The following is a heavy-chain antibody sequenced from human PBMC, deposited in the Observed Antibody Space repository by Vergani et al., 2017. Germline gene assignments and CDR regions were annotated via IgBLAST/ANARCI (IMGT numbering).Heavy chain of an antibody. CDR3: ARGNYDFWSGAYMDV. CDR1: GFTFSSYG. J-gene: IGHJ6*03. D-gene: IGHD3-3*01. Sequence: QVQLVESGGGVVQPGRSLRLSCAASGFTFSSYGMHWVRQAPGKGLEWVAVIWYDGSNKYYADSVKGRFTISRDNSKNTLYLQMNSRRAEDTAVYYCARGNYDFWSGAYMDVWGKGTTVTVSS. CDR2: IWYDGSNK. V-gene: IGHV3-33*01.